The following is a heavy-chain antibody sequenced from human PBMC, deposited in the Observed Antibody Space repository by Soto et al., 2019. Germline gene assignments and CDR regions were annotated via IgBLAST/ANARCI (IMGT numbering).Heavy chain of an antibody. Sequence: SVKVSCKASGGTFSSYAISWVRQAPGQGLEWMGGIIPIFGTAYYAQKFQGRVTITADESTSTAYMELSSLRSEDTAVYYCASHYDSSGYSVYWGQGTLVTVSS. J-gene: IGHJ4*02. CDR3: ASHYDSSGYSVY. D-gene: IGHD3-22*01. CDR2: IIPIFGTA. CDR1: GGTFSSYA. V-gene: IGHV1-69*13.